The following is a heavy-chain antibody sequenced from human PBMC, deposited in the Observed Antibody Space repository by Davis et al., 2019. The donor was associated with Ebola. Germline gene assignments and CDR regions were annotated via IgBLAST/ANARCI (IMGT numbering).Heavy chain of an antibody. CDR1: GFTFSSYG. V-gene: IGHV3-30*18. Sequence: GESLKISCAASGFTFSSYGMHWVRQAPGKGLEWVAVISYDGSNKYYADSVKGRFTISRDNSKNTLYLQMKSLRAEDTAVYYCAKDGVGYDFWSGFFDYWGQGTLVTVSS. D-gene: IGHD3-3*01. CDR2: ISYDGSNK. CDR3: AKDGVGYDFWSGFFDY. J-gene: IGHJ4*02.